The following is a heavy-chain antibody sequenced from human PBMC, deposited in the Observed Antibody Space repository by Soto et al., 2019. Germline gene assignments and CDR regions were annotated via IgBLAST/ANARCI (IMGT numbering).Heavy chain of an antibody. J-gene: IGHJ4*02. Sequence: QVQLVQSGAEVKNPGASVKVSCKASGYTFTNYYIHWVRQAPGQGLEWMAIINPNGGSTNYAQNFQGRVTLARDTFTSTVYMELSSLRSEDTAIYYCARGLAAGDYWGQGTLVTVSS. CDR1: GYTFTNYY. CDR2: INPNGGST. D-gene: IGHD6-13*01. V-gene: IGHV1-46*01. CDR3: ARGLAAGDY.